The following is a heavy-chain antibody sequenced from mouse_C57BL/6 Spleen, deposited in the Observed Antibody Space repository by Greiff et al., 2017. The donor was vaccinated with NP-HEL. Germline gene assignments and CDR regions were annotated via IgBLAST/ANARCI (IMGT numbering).Heavy chain of an antibody. V-gene: IGHV5-4*01. CDR3: AREGYYGSSSFDY. CDR1: GFTFSSYA. CDR2: ISDGGSYT. D-gene: IGHD1-1*01. J-gene: IGHJ2*01. Sequence: EVKLMESGGGLVKPGGSLKLSCAASGFTFSSYAMSWVRQTPEKRLEWVATISDGGSYTYYPDNVKGRFTISRDNAKNNLYLQMSHLNSEDTAMYYCAREGYYGSSSFDYWGQGTTLTVSS.